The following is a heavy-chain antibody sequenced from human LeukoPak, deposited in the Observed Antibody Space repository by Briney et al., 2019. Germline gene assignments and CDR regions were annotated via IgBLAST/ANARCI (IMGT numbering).Heavy chain of an antibody. V-gene: IGHV4-4*07. J-gene: IGHJ4*02. CDR1: GGSISSYY. D-gene: IGHD3-22*01. CDR3: AREGGDYDSSGYSRIFGY. CDR2: IYTSGST. Sequence: SETLSLTCTVSGGSISSYYWSWIRQPAGKGLEWIGRIYTSGSTNYNPSLKSRVTISVDTSKNQFSLKLSSVPAADTAVYYCAREGGDYDSSGYSRIFGYWGQGTLVTVSS.